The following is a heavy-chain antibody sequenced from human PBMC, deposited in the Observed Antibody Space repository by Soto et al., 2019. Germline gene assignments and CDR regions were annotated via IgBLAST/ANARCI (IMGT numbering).Heavy chain of an antibody. V-gene: IGHV4-38-2*02. Sequence: SETLSLTCAVSGYSISSGYYWGWIRQPPGKGLEWIGSIYHSGSTYYNPSLKSRVTISVDTSKNQFSLKLSSVTAADTAVYYCAREVGYCSSTSCLNWFDPWGQGTLVTSPQ. CDR2: IYHSGST. J-gene: IGHJ5*02. CDR1: GYSISSGYY. CDR3: AREVGYCSSTSCLNWFDP. D-gene: IGHD2-2*01.